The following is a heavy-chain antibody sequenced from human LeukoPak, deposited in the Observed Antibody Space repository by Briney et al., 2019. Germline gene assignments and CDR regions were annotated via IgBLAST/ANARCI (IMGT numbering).Heavy chain of an antibody. CDR3: ARDGDDYYDSSGVGTDAFDI. Sequence: PSETLSLTRTVSGGSISSGGYYWSWIRQPPGKGLEWIGYIYHSGSTYYNPSLKSRVTISVDRSKNQFSLKLSSVTAADTAVYYCARDGDDYYDSSGVGTDAFDIWGQGTMVTVSS. V-gene: IGHV4-30-2*01. CDR1: GGSISSGGYY. D-gene: IGHD3-22*01. J-gene: IGHJ3*02. CDR2: IYHSGST.